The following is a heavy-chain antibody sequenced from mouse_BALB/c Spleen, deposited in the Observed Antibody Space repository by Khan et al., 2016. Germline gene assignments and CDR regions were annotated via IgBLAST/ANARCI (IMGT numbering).Heavy chain of an antibody. V-gene: IGHV14-3*02. CDR1: GFNIKDTY. CDR3: ARSPYEYDVGFAY. CDR2: IDPANGNT. D-gene: IGHD2-4*01. Sequence: EVQLQESGAELVKPGASVKLSCTASGFNIKDTYMHWVKQRPEQGLEWIGRIDPANGNTKYDPKFQGKATITADTSSNTPYLQRSSLTSEYTAVYYCARSPYEYDVGFAYWGQGTLVTVSA. J-gene: IGHJ3*01.